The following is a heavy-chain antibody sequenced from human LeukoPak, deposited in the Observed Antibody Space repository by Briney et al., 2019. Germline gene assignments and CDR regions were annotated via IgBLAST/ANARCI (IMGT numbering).Heavy chain of an antibody. Sequence: SETLSLTRTVSGGSISSGDYYWSWIRQPPGKGLEWIGYIYYSGSTYYNPSLKSRVTISVDTSKNQFSLKLSSVTAADTAVYYCARDLKGIAHFQHWGQGTLVTVSS. J-gene: IGHJ1*01. V-gene: IGHV4-30-4*08. D-gene: IGHD2-21*01. CDR2: IYYSGST. CDR1: GGSISSGDYY. CDR3: ARDLKGIAHFQH.